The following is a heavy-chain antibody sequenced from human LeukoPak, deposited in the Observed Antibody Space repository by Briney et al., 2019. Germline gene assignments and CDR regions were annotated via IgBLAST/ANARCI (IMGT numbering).Heavy chain of an antibody. CDR1: GFTFNTYG. J-gene: IGHJ4*02. CDR2: VWSDGSNR. CDR3: AKSNTESQTTVGN. D-gene: IGHD1-14*01. Sequence: GGSLRLSCAASGFTFNTYGMHWVRQAPGKGLEWIAVVWSDGSNRFYADSVEGRYTISRDNSKNTLYLQMNSLRAEDTAVYYCAKSNTESQTTVGNWGQGTLVSVSS. V-gene: IGHV3-33*06.